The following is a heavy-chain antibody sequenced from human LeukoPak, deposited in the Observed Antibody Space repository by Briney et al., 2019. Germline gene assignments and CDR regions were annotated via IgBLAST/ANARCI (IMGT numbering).Heavy chain of an antibody. D-gene: IGHD1-26*01. CDR1: GGTFISYA. J-gene: IGHJ5*02. V-gene: IGHV1-69*13. CDR3: ARGGPMELSPEVYNWFDP. CDR2: IIPIFGTA. Sequence: SVKVSCKASGGTFISYAISWVRQAPGQGLEWMGGIIPIFGTANYAQKFQGRVTITADESTSTAYMELSSLRSEDTAVYYCARGGPMELSPEVYNWFDPWSQGTLVTVSS.